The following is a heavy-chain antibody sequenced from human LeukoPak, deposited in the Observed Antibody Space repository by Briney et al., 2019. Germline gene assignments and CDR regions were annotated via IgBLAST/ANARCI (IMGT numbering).Heavy chain of an antibody. D-gene: IGHD1-26*01. CDR3: ARRDFSGNYYVDY. V-gene: IGHV3-21*01. J-gene: IGHJ4*02. Sequence: PGGSLRLSCAASGFTFSSYSMNWVRQAPGKGREWVSSITSSSTYIYYADSVKGRFTISRDNAKNSLYLQMNSLRAEDTAVYYCARRDFSGNYYVDYWGQGTLVTVSS. CDR1: GFTFSSYS. CDR2: ITSSSTYI.